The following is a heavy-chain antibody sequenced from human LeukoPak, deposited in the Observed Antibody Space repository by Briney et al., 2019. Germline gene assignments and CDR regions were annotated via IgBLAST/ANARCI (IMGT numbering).Heavy chain of an antibody. Sequence: ASVKVSCKASGYTFTSYYMHWVRQAPGQGLEWMGWMNPNSGNTGYAQKFQGRVTMTRNTSISTAYMELSSLRSEDTAVYYCARAYSRVLFDIWGQGTMVTVSS. J-gene: IGHJ3*02. CDR2: MNPNSGNT. CDR3: ARAYSRVLFDI. CDR1: GYTFTSYY. D-gene: IGHD4-11*01. V-gene: IGHV1-8*02.